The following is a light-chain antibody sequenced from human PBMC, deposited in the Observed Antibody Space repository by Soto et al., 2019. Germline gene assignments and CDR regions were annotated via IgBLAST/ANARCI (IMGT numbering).Light chain of an antibody. CDR3: QQYGTSPYT. J-gene: IGKJ2*01. CDR2: GAS. Sequence: EIVLTQSPGTLSLSPGERATLSCRASKSVSSDYLAWYQQKPGQAPRLLIFGASSRATGIPDRFSGSGSGTGFTLTITRLEHKDFAVYYCQQYGTSPYTFCQGTKLEIK. CDR1: KSVSSDY. V-gene: IGKV3-20*01.